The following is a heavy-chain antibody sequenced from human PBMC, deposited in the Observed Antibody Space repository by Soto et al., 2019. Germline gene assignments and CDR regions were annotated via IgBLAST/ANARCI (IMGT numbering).Heavy chain of an antibody. CDR1: GFSISTYA. V-gene: IGHV3-23*01. D-gene: IGHD3-10*01. CDR3: AKDDYMFRGAPAFFDY. CDR2: ISGSGGSGGTT. J-gene: IGHJ4*02. Sequence: GGSLRLSCAASGFSISTYAMNWVRQAPGKGLDWVSAISGSGGSGGTTYYADSVKGRFTISRDNSKNTVFLQMNSLRAEDTALYHCAKDDYMFRGAPAFFDYWGQRNSVTVSS.